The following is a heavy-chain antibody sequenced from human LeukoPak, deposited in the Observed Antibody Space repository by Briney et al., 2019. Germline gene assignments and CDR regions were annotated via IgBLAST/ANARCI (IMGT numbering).Heavy chain of an antibody. CDR1: EFTFTNYA. CDR3: AKDLRVAIYYGMDV. J-gene: IGHJ6*02. Sequence: GGSLRPSCAASEFTFTNYAMSWVRQTPGKGLEWVSAISGSGGSTYYADSVKGRFTISRDNSKNTLYLQMNSLRAEDTAVYYCAKDLRVAIYYGMDVWGQGTTVTVSS. CDR2: ISGSGGST. D-gene: IGHD5-12*01. V-gene: IGHV3-23*01.